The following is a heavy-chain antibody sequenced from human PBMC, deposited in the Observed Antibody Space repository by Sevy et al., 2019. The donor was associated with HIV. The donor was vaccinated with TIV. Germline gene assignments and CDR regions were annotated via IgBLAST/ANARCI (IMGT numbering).Heavy chain of an antibody. J-gene: IGHJ4*02. D-gene: IGHD2-2*01. CDR3: ARDSPMPSRGHLDY. V-gene: IGHV3-30-3*01. CDR1: GFTFSSYA. CDR2: ISYDGSNK. Sequence: SLRLSCAASGFTFSSYAMHWVRQAPGKGLEWVAVISYDGSNKYYADSVKGRFTISRDNSMNTLYLQMNSLRAEDTAVYYCARDSPMPSRGHLDYWGQGTLVTVSS.